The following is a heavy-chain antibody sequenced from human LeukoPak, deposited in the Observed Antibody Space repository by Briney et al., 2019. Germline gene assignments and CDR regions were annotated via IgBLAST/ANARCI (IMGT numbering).Heavy chain of an antibody. CDR1: GFTFSSYA. CDR3: AKDRVYCGGDCYSRSFDY. Sequence: GGSLRLSCAASGFTFSSYAMSWVRQAPGKGQEWVSAISGSGGSTYYADSVKGRFTISRDNSKNTLYLQMNSLRAEDTAVYYCAKDRVYCGGDCYSRSFDYWGQGTLVTVSS. V-gene: IGHV3-23*01. CDR2: ISGSGGST. D-gene: IGHD2-21*02. J-gene: IGHJ4*02.